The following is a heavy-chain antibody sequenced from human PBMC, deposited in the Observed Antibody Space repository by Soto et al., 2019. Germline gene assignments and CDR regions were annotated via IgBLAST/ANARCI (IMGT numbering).Heavy chain of an antibody. CDR2: INQVDQSGTT. J-gene: IGHJ3*02. V-gene: IGHV4-34*01. CDR3: ARGLGLFDI. Sequence: SGXRSLPCAVYGGSFSGYYWTWIRQTPGKGLEWIGEINQVDQSGTTIYNPSLKSRVTISADTSKSQFSLNLSSVTAADTAVYYCARGLGLFDIWGQGTMVTVSS. D-gene: IGHD3-16*01. CDR1: GGSFSGYY.